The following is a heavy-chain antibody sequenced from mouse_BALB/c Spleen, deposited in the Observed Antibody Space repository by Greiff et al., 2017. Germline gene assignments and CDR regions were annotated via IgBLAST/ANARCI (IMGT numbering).Heavy chain of an antibody. J-gene: IGHJ1*01. CDR1: GYAFSSSW. Sequence: QVQLQQSGPELVKPGASVKISCKASGYAFSSSWMNWVKQRPGQGLEWIGRIYPGDGDTNYNGKFKGKATLTADKSSSTAYMQLSSLTSVDSAVYFCARITPYFDVWGAGTTVTVSS. D-gene: IGHD1-1*01. CDR3: ARITPYFDV. V-gene: IGHV1-82*01. CDR2: IYPGDGDT.